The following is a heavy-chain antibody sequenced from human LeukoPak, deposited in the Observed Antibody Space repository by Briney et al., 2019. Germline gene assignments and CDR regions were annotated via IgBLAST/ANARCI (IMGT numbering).Heavy chain of an antibody. D-gene: IGHD4-17*01. CDR2: IYYSGST. V-gene: IGHV4-39*07. CDR1: GGSISSSSYY. J-gene: IGHJ2*01. CDR3: ARGSQLYGDYVDVWYFDL. Sequence: PSETLSLTCTVSGGSISSSSYYWGWIRQPPGKGLEWIGSIYYSGSTYYNPSLKSRVTISVDTSKNQFSLKLSSVTAADTAVYYCARGSQLYGDYVDVWYFDLWGRGTLVTVSS.